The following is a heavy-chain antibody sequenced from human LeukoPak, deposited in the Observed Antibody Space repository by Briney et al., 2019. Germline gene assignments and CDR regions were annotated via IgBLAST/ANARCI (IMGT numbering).Heavy chain of an antibody. CDR2: LSYDGTNE. CDR1: GFAFSYYG. Sequence: GGSLRLSCATSGFAFSYYGMHWVRQAPGKAPEWVAFLSYDGTNEHYADSVKGRFTLSRDNSKNTLYLQMNSLRADDTAVYFCAKDPGYGSGWFDYWGQGTLVTVSS. D-gene: IGHD6-19*01. V-gene: IGHV3-30*18. CDR3: AKDPGYGSGWFDY. J-gene: IGHJ5*01.